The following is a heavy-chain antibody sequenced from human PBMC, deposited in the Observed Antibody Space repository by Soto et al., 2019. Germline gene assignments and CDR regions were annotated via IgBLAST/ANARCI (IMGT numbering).Heavy chain of an antibody. D-gene: IGHD3-3*01. V-gene: IGHV1-46*01. CDR1: GYTFTSYY. CDR2: INPSGGST. J-gene: IGHJ5*02. Sequence: ASVKVSCKASGYTFTSYYMHWVRQAPGQGLEWMGIINPSGGSTSYAQKFQDRVTMTRDTSTSTVYMELSSLRSEDTAVYYCARGNPVLRFLEWPHPRSFFAPWGQGTLVTVSS. CDR3: ARGNPVLRFLEWPHPRSFFAP.